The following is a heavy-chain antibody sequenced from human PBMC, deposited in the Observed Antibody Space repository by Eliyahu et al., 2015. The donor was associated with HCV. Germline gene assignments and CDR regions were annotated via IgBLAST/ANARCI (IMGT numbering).Heavy chain of an antibody. V-gene: IGHV4-59*01. J-gene: IGHJ5*02. CDR1: GGSITTXY. D-gene: IGHD6-19*01. CDR3: ASGGGGIAVAGTGGWFDP. CDR2: IHYSGSI. Sequence: QVQLQESGPGLVKPSETLSLTCTVSGGSITTXYWAWIRQPPGKGLEWIGYIHYSGSINYNPXLKSRVTXSVDTSKNQFSLNLTSATAADTAVYYXASGGGGIAVAGTGGWFDPWGQGTLVTVSS.